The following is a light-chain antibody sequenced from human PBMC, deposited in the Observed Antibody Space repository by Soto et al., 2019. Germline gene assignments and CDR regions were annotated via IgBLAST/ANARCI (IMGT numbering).Light chain of an antibody. Sequence: EIVLTQSPDTLSLSPGERATLSCRASQSVGSSFLAWYQQKPGQAPRLLIYRTSTRATGIPDRFTGSGSATDFTLTISRLEPEDFAVYYCQQYENSPITFGGGTKVEIK. CDR2: RTS. V-gene: IGKV3-20*01. CDR1: QSVGSSF. CDR3: QQYENSPIT. J-gene: IGKJ4*01.